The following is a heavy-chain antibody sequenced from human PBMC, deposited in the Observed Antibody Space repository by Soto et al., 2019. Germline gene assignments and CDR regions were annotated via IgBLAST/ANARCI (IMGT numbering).Heavy chain of an antibody. CDR3: AREGGYGSGNYLGP. CDR1: GGSITSGDYY. V-gene: IGHV4-30-4*01. J-gene: IGHJ5*02. D-gene: IGHD3-10*01. CDR2: IYYSGST. Sequence: SETLSLTCTVSGGSITSGDYYWSWIRQPPGKGLEWIGYIYYSGSTYYNPSLKSRVTISVDTSKNQFSLKLSSVTAADTAVYFCAREGGYGSGNYLGPLGQETLVTVSS.